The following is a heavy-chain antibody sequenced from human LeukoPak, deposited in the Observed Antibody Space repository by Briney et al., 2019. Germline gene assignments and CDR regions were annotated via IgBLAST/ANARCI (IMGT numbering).Heavy chain of an antibody. CDR3: ARGGGGSDASGYFRSDGFDV. V-gene: IGHV1-46*01. J-gene: IGHJ3*01. D-gene: IGHD3-22*01. CDR1: GYTFTNYY. CDR2: MNPNLSST. Sequence: ASVKVSCKASGYTFTNYYIHWARQAPGEGLEWMGIMNPNLSSTTYPQKFQGRVTMTRDTSTNTVYMQLSSLHSEDTAIYYCARGGGGSDASGYFRSDGFDVWGQGTMVTVSS.